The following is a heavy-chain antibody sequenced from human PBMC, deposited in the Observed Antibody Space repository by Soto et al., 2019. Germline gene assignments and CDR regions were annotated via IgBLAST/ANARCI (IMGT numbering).Heavy chain of an antibody. J-gene: IGHJ6*02. D-gene: IGHD6-19*01. V-gene: IGHV1-69*06. CDR3: VAGNGYDYYGMDV. CDR2: IIPIFGTA. CDR1: GGTFSSYA. Sequence: ASVKVSWKASGGTFSSYAISWVRQAPGQGLECMGGIIPIFGTANYAQKFQGRVTITAXXSXSXXXMXLSSLRSEDKAVYYAVAGNGYDYYGMDVWG.